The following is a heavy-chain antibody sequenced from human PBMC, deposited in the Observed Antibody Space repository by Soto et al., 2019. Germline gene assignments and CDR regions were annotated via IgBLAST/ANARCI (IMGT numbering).Heavy chain of an antibody. CDR1: GFTFSSYG. Sequence: GGSLRLSCAASGFTFSSYGMHWVRQAPGKGLEWVAVIWYDGSNKYYADSVKGRFTISRDNSKNTLYLQMNSLRAEDTAVYYCASSPNYYGSGSYYKGYSDYWGQGTLVTVSS. V-gene: IGHV3-33*01. CDR2: IWYDGSNK. J-gene: IGHJ4*02. D-gene: IGHD3-10*01. CDR3: ASSPNYYGSGSYYKGYSDY.